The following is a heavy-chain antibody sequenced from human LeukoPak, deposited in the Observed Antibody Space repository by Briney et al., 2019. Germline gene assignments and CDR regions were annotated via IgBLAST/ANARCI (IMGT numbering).Heavy chain of an antibody. D-gene: IGHD6-19*01. J-gene: IGHJ4*02. CDR2: IRYDGSNK. CDR1: GFTFSSYG. Sequence: GGSLGLSCAASGFTFSSYGMHWVRQAPGKGLEWVAFIRYDGSNKYYADSVKGRFTISRDNSKNTLYLQMNSLRAEDTAVYYCAKAYPPSGVAGTIFDYWGQGTLVTVSS. V-gene: IGHV3-30*02. CDR3: AKAYPPSGVAGTIFDY.